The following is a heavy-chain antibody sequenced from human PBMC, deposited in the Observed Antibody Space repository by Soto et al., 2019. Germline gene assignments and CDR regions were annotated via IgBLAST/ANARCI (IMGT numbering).Heavy chain of an antibody. J-gene: IGHJ4*02. D-gene: IGHD3-10*01. Sequence: EVQLVESGGGLVQPGGSLRLSCAVSGFTFSSFWMHWVRQAPGEGLVWVSRINTDGSSTSYAHSVKGRFTISRDNAKNTLYLQMNSLRVEDTAMYYCAKRGVDTFGLSYWGQGTLVTVSS. V-gene: IGHV3-74*01. CDR3: AKRGVDTFGLSY. CDR2: INTDGSST. CDR1: GFTFSSFW.